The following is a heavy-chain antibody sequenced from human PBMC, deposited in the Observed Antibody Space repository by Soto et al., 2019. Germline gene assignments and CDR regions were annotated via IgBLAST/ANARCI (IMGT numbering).Heavy chain of an antibody. Sequence: SVKGYWKAAGGTFSSYPIGWVRQANGQGLELMGGIIPIFGTANYAQKFQGRVTITADKSTSTAYMELSSLRSEDTAVYYCAAEGYCSGGSCRASVRYFGYCGQGTLVTVYS. V-gene: IGHV1-69*06. J-gene: IGHJ4*02. CDR3: AAEGYCSGGSCRASVRYFGY. CDR2: IIPIFGTA. CDR1: GGTFSSYP. D-gene: IGHD2-15*01.